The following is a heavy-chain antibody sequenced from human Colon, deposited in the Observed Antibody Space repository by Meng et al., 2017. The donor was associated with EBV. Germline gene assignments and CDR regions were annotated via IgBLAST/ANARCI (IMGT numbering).Heavy chain of an antibody. V-gene: IGHV4-34*02. CDR3: ARVGAYCGGDCYHPR. CDR1: GGSFSGYY. J-gene: IGHJ4*02. Sequence: GQAKQGAAGLFRPSETLSLTFSVYGGSFSGYYWSWIRQPPGKGLEWIGEIYHSGSTNYNPSLKSRVTISVDESKNQFSLRLSSVTAADTAVYYCARVGAYCGGDCYHPRWGQGTLVTVSS. D-gene: IGHD2-21*02. CDR2: IYHSGST.